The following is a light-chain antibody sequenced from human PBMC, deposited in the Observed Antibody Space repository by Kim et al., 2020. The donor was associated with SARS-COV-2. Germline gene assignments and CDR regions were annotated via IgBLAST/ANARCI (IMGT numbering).Light chain of an antibody. V-gene: IGLV3-9*01. CDR2: RDN. CDR1: NIGSKN. CDR3: QVWDNNTVV. Sequence: SYELTQPPSVSVALGQTAKFTCGGNNIGSKNVHWYQQKPGQAPVLVIYRDNNRPSGIPERFSGSNSGNTATLTISSAQAGDEAAYYCQVWDNNTVVFGGGTQLTVL. J-gene: IGLJ2*01.